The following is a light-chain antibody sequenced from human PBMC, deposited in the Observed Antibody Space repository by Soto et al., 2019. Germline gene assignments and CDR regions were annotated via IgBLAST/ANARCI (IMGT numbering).Light chain of an antibody. V-gene: IGKV3-11*01. Sequence: EIVLTQTPATLCLSPGERATLSCRASQSVDSYLVWYQQKPGQAPRLLIYDASIRATGIPARFSGRGSGTDFTLTISSLEPEDFAVYYCQQRGNRPPWTFGQGTKVDIK. CDR3: QQRGNRPPWT. CDR2: DAS. J-gene: IGKJ1*01. CDR1: QSVDSY.